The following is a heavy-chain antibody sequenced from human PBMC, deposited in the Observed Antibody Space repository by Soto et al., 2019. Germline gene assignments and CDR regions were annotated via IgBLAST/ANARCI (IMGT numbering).Heavy chain of an antibody. CDR2: IIPLFRTS. CDR1: GGTFSSYA. J-gene: IGHJ4*02. Sequence: QVPLVQSGAEVKKPGSSVKVSCKASGGTFSSYAISWVRQAPGQGLEWMGGIIPLFRTSNYAHKFQGRVTVTADESTSTVYLELRSLRSDDTAVYYCARVDGGNMDYWGQGTLVTISS. D-gene: IGHD3-16*01. V-gene: IGHV1-69*01. CDR3: ARVDGGNMDY.